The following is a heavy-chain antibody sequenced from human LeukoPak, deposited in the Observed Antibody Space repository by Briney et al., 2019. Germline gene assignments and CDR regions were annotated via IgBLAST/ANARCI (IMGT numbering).Heavy chain of an antibody. D-gene: IGHD6-19*01. V-gene: IGHV3-23*01. J-gene: IGHJ3*02. Sequence: GSLRLSCAASGFAFSNYAMTWVRQAPGKGLEWVSGISGGGSSTYYADSVKGRFTLSRDYPKNTLYLQMNSLRAEDTAVYYCARQAVAGTFAFDIWGQGTMVTVSS. CDR2: ISGGGSST. CDR3: ARQAVAGTFAFDI. CDR1: GFAFSNYA.